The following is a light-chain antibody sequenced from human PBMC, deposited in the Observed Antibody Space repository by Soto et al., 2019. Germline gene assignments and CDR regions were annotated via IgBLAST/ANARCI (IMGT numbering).Light chain of an antibody. CDR2: RAS. Sequence: DIQMTQSPSTLSASVGDRVTITCRASQSISNWVAWYQQKPGKAPKLLIYRASSLESGVPSRFSGSGSGTEFPLTISSLQPDDFATYYCQQYNSYSPRLTFGGGTKVE. V-gene: IGKV1-5*03. J-gene: IGKJ4*01. CDR3: QQYNSYSPRLT. CDR1: QSISNW.